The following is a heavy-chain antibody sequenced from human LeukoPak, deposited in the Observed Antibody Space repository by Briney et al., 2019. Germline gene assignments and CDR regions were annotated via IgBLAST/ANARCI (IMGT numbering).Heavy chain of an antibody. Sequence: GGSLRLSCAASGFTFSSYWMSWVRQAPGKGLEWVANIKQDGSEKYYVDSVKGRFTISRDNAKNSLYLQMNSLRAEDTAVYYCARGAHWQQLPRGFDYWGQGTLVTVSS. D-gene: IGHD6-13*01. CDR1: GFTFSSYW. CDR2: IKQDGSEK. CDR3: ARGAHWQQLPRGFDY. J-gene: IGHJ4*02. V-gene: IGHV3-7*01.